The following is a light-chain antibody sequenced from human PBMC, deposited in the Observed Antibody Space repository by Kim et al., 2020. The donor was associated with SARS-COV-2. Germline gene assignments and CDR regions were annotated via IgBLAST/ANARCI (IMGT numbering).Light chain of an antibody. J-gene: IGLJ1*01. Sequence: QSALTQPASASGSPGQSFTISCTGTRSDVGGYNYVSWYQQHPGKAPKLMIYDVSKRPSGVSNRFSGSKSGNTASLTISGLQAEDEADYYCCSYTSSSTYVFGTGTKVTVL. CDR2: DVS. CDR1: RSDVGGYNY. CDR3: CSYTSSSTYV. V-gene: IGLV2-14*01.